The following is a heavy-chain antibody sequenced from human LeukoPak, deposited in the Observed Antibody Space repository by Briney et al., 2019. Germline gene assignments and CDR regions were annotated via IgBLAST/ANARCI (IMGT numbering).Heavy chain of an antibody. CDR2: INAGNGNT. V-gene: IGHV1-3*01. D-gene: IGHD4-17*01. J-gene: IGHJ3*02. CDR3: ARDNNYGDYGWGAFDI. CDR1: GYTFTSYA. Sequence: ASVKVSCKASGYTFTSYAMHWVRQAPGQRLEWMGWINAGNGNTKYSQKFQGRVTITRDTSTSTAYMELRSLRSDDTAVYYCARDNNYGDYGWGAFDIWGQGTMVTVSS.